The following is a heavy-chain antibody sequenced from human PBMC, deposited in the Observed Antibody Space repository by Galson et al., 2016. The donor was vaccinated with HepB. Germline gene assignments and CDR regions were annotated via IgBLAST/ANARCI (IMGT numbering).Heavy chain of an antibody. CDR3: AKIWGKSSGWYVSSYFQYGMDV. J-gene: IGHJ6*02. CDR1: GFTFSSYA. Sequence: SLRLSCAASGFTFSSYAMSWVRQAPGKGLEWVSGISGSGDLKYYADSVKGRFTISRDNPKNTLHLQMKSLRVDDTAVYYCAKIWGKSSGWYVSSYFQYGMDVWGPGTTVSVSS. D-gene: IGHD6-19*01. CDR2: ISGSGDLK. V-gene: IGHV3-23*01.